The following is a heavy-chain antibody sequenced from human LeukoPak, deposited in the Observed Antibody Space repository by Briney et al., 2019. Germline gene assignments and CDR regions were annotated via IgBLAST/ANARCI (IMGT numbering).Heavy chain of an antibody. CDR1: VYSFTTYW. Sequence: GESLKISCKGSVYSFTTYWIGWVRQMPGKGLEWTVIIYAGDSDTRYSPSFRGLVSISADKSTNTAYLQWSSLRASDTAMYYCARIPKVDSSMARYFACWGQGTLVTVSS. V-gene: IGHV5-51*03. J-gene: IGHJ4*02. D-gene: IGHD5-18*01. CDR2: IYAGDSDT. CDR3: ARIPKVDSSMARYFAC.